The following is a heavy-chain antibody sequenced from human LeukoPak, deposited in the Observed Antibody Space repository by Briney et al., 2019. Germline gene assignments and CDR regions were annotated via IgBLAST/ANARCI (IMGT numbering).Heavy chain of an antibody. D-gene: IGHD1-26*01. CDR1: GFNFADYA. Sequence: GGSLGLSCAASGFNFADYAMHWVRHAPGKGLEWVSLINGDGDDTYYAGSVKGRFTISRDNSKSSLYLEMNGLRDDDSGLYYCVKALLVRPTDYYYGMDVWGQGTTVTVS. V-gene: IGHV3-43D*03. CDR2: INGDGDDT. CDR3: VKALLVRPTDYYYGMDV. J-gene: IGHJ6*02.